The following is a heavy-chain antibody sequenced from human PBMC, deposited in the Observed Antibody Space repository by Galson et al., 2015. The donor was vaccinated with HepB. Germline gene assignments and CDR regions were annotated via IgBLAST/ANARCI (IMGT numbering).Heavy chain of an antibody. J-gene: IGHJ4*02. Sequence: SLRLSCAASGFTLSSYWMSWVRQAPGKGLEWVANIKQDGSEKYYVDSVKGRFTISRDNAKNSLYLQMNSLRAEDTAAYYCAQGGSWYVYWGQGTLVTVSS. D-gene: IGHD6-13*01. V-gene: IGHV3-7*03. CDR1: GFTLSSYW. CDR2: IKQDGSEK. CDR3: AQGGSWYVY.